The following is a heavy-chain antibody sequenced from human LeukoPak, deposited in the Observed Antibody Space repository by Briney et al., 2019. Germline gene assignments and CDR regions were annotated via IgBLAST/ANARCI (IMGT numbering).Heavy chain of an antibody. CDR3: ARRYSGSYYNGFDP. V-gene: IGHV4-34*01. D-gene: IGHD1-26*01. CDR2: INHSGST. J-gene: IGHJ5*02. CDR1: GGSISSYY. Sequence: SETLSLTCTVSGGSISSYYWSWIRQPPGKGLEWIGEINHSGSTNYNPSLKSRVTISVDTSKNQFSLKLSSVTAADTAVYYCARRYSGSYYNGFDPWGQGTLVTVSS.